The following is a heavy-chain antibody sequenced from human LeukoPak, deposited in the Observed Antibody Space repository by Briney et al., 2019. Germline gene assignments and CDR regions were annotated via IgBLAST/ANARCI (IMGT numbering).Heavy chain of an antibody. CDR2: ISYDGYDK. CDR1: RFTFNEYA. CDR3: ARDFFPIADSTWYEIGY. D-gene: IGHD2-21*01. Sequence: GGSLRLSCAASRFTFNEYAMHWVRQTPGKGLEWVALISYDGYDKSYADSVRGRFTISRDNSKNTLNLQMDSLRSEDTAVYYCARDFFPIADSTWYEIGYWGQGTLVTVSS. V-gene: IGHV3-30-3*01. J-gene: IGHJ4*02.